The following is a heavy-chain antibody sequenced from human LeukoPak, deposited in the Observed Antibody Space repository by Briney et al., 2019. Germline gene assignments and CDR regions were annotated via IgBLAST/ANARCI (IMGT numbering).Heavy chain of an antibody. J-gene: IGHJ3*02. D-gene: IGHD6-13*01. CDR1: GFTVSSNY. CDR2: IYSGGST. V-gene: IGHV3-53*01. Sequence: GGSLRLSCAASGFTVSSNYMSWVRQAPGKGLEWVSVIYSGGSTYYADSVKGRFTISRDNAKNSLYLQMNSLRAEDTAVYYCARDRTAAAGPKGGAFDIWGQGTMVTVSS. CDR3: ARDRTAAAGPKGGAFDI.